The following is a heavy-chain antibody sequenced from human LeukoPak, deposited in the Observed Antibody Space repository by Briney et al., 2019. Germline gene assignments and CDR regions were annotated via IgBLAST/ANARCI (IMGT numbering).Heavy chain of an antibody. V-gene: IGHV4-34*01. CDR3: ARGDFWSGYGLVGFDY. CDR2: INHSGST. Sequence: SETLSLTCAVYGGSFSGYYRSWIRQPPGRGLEWIGEINHSGSTNYNPSPKSRVTISVDTSKNQFSLKLSSVTAADTAVYYCARGDFWSGYGLVGFDYWGQGTLVTVSS. D-gene: IGHD3-3*01. J-gene: IGHJ4*02. CDR1: GGSFSGYY.